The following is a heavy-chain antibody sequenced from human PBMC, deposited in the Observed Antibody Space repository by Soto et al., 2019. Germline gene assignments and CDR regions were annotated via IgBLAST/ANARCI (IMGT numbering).Heavy chain of an antibody. CDR1: GFTFSDYY. V-gene: IGHV3-11*01. Sequence: QVQLVESGGGLVKPGGSLRLSCAASGFTFSDYYMNWIRRGPGKGLEWISHISRSGTTIYYADSVKGRFTVSRDNAKKSLYLQMTSLRAEDTAVYYCVRDMGGNAYDYWGQGTLVTVSS. D-gene: IGHD2-15*01. CDR2: ISRSGTTI. CDR3: VRDMGGNAYDY. J-gene: IGHJ4*02.